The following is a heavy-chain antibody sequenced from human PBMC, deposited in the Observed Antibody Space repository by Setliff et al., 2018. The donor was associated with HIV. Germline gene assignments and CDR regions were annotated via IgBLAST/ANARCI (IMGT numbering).Heavy chain of an antibody. CDR3: ARGRYYYYDMDV. CDR1: GGSIRSGGYY. CDR2: IYDSGTT. V-gene: IGHV4-31*03. Sequence: KTSETLSLTCSVSGGSIRSGGYYWSWIRQHPGKGLEWIGYIYDSGTTDHNPSLESRVTISLDTSKSHFSLRLTSVTAADTAVYYCARGRYYYYDMDVWGKGTTVTVSS. J-gene: IGHJ6*03.